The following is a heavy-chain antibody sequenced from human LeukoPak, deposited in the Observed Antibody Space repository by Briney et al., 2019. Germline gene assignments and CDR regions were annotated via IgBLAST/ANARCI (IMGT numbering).Heavy chain of an antibody. CDR3: VKDPNWWSGY. V-gene: IGHV3-23*01. J-gene: IGHJ4*02. CDR2: ISSSSGST. D-gene: IGHD2-8*02. CDR1: GFTFHNYA. Sequence: PGGSLRLSCAASGFTFHNYAMSWVRQAPGKGLEWVSGISSSSGSTYYADSVKGRFTISRDNSKNTLYLQMNSLRVEDTAVYYCVKDPNWWSGYWGQGTLVTVAS.